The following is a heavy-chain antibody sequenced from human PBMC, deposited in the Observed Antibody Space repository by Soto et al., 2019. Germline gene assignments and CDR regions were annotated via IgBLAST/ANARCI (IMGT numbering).Heavy chain of an antibody. J-gene: IGHJ4*02. D-gene: IGHD2-15*01. CDR3: ARRGGY. V-gene: IGHV3-11*06. Sequence: QVQLVESGGGLVKPGGSLRLSCAASGFNFNEYYMTWYRQAPGKGLEWVAYINRVGIYTKHADSVKGRFSISRDNTKKSLYLQMNRLRVEDTGVYYCARRGGYWGQGTLVTVSS. CDR1: GFNFNEYY. CDR2: INRVGIYT.